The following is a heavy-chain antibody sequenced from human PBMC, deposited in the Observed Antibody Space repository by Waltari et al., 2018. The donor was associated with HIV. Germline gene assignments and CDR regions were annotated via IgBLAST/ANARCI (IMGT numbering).Heavy chain of an antibody. J-gene: IGHJ3*02. D-gene: IGHD3-10*01. CDR2: ISGSGVST. CDR1: EFTFSRYA. V-gene: IGHV3-23*01. Sequence: EVHLLESGGGLVQPGGSLILSCAASEFTFSRYAMNWVRQAPGKGLEWVSLISGSGVSTYYADSVRGRFTIARDNSKNTLFLEMTSLRVEDTAVYYCAKAARYSGNYGDAFDIWGQGTMVTVSS. CDR3: AKAARYSGNYGDAFDI.